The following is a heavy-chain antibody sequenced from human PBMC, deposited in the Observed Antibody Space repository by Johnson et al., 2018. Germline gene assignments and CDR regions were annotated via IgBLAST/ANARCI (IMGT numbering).Heavy chain of an antibody. CDR1: GDSVSSNSAA. J-gene: IGHJ6*02. CDR2: TYSMSKWYN. D-gene: IGHD3-9*01. Sequence: QVQLQESGPGLVKPSQTLSLTSAISGDSVSSNSAAWNWIRQSPSSGLEWLGRTYSMSKWYNDYAVHVKSRITNNPAPIKNQFSLQLNSVTPADPALYYFARTAISVYDILTGYYSPYGMYVWGQGTTVTVSS. CDR3: ARTAISVYDILTGYYSPYGMYV. V-gene: IGHV6-1*01.